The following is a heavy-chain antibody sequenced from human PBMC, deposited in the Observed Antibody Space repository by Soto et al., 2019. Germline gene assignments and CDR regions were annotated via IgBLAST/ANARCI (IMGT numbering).Heavy chain of an antibody. D-gene: IGHD4-4*01. Sequence: SVKVSCKASGGTFSSYAISWVRQAPGQGLEWMGGIIPIFGTANYAQKFQGRVTITADKSTSTAYMELSSLRSEDTAVYYCARINSNYYSYGMDVWGQGATVTVSS. J-gene: IGHJ6*02. V-gene: IGHV1-69*06. CDR1: GGTFSSYA. CDR2: IIPIFGTA. CDR3: ARINSNYYSYGMDV.